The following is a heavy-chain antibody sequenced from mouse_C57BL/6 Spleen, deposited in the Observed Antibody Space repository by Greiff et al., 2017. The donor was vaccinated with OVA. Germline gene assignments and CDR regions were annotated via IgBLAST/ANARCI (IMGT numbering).Heavy chain of an antibody. CDR3: ARRGDYDVGWYFDV. D-gene: IGHD2-4*01. J-gene: IGHJ1*03. CDR1: GYAFSSYW. V-gene: IGHV1-80*01. CDR2: IYPGDGDT. Sequence: VQLQQSGAELVKPGASVKISCKASGYAFSSYWMNWVKQRPGKGLEWIGQIYPGDGDTNYNGKFKGKATLTADKSSSTAYMQLSSLTSEDSAVYFCARRGDYDVGWYFDVWGTGTTVTVSS.